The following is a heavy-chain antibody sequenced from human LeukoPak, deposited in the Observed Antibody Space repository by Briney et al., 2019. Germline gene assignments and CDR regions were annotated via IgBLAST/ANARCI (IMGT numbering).Heavy chain of an antibody. D-gene: IGHD5-18*01. V-gene: IGHV1-8*01. J-gene: IGHJ4*02. Sequence: GASVKVSCKASGYTFTSYDINWVRQATGQGLEWMGWMNPNSGNTGYAQEFQGRVTMTRNTSISTAYMELSSLRSEDTAVYYCAQGLDTAMVTIDYWGQGTLVTVSS. CDR1: GYTFTSYD. CDR3: AQGLDTAMVTIDY. CDR2: MNPNSGNT.